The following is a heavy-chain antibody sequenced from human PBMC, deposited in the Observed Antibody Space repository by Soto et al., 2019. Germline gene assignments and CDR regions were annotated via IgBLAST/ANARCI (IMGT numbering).Heavy chain of an antibody. Sequence: GASVKVSCKASGVTYNTFAVSWVRQAPGQGLEWMGGIIPVLGPAFYAQKFQGRVTITADESTSTAYLELTSLRSEDTAVYSCVRAAKGYFDYWGQGPLAPVSS. CDR3: VRAAKGYFDY. CDR2: IIPVLGPA. CDR1: GVTYNTFA. J-gene: IGHJ4*02. V-gene: IGHV1-69*13.